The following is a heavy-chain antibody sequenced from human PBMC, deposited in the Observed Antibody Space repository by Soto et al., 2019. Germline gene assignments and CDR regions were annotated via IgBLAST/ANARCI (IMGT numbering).Heavy chain of an antibody. CDR1: GVSIGSYY. D-gene: IGHD2-2*01. J-gene: IGHJ4*02. V-gene: IGHV4-59*01. CDR3: RVVPRPLDY. Sequence: SETLSLTCTVSGVSIGSYYWSWIRQPPGKGMEWIGYIDYSGSTNYNPSLTSRLTISVDTPKNQCSLRLNSLPAEDRAMYCCRVVPRPLDYWGQGTLGTVS. CDR2: IDYSGST.